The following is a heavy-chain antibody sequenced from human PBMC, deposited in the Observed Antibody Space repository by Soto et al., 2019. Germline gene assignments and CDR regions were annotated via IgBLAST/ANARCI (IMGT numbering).Heavy chain of an antibody. CDR3: AKPGLRITIFGVVTIGDAFDI. Sequence: GGSLRLSCAASGFTFSSYAMSWVRQAPGKGLEWVSAISGSGGSTYYADSVKGRFTISRDNSKNTLYLQMNSLRAEDTAVYYCAKPGLRITIFGVVTIGDAFDIWAQRTMVTVSS. J-gene: IGHJ3*02. D-gene: IGHD3-3*01. V-gene: IGHV3-23*01. CDR2: ISGSGGST. CDR1: GFTFSSYA.